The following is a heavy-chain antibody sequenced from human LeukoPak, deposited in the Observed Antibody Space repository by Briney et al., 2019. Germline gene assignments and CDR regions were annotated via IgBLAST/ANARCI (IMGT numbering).Heavy chain of an antibody. Sequence: GGSLRLSCVVSGFTFSSYWMSWVRQAPGKGLEWVSSISSSSSYIYYADSMKGRFTISRDNAKNSLYLQMNSLRAEDTAAYYCARGTGAFDIWGQGTVVTVSS. V-gene: IGHV3-21*01. CDR1: GFTFSSYW. J-gene: IGHJ3*02. D-gene: IGHD2-8*02. CDR3: ARGTGAFDI. CDR2: ISSSSSYI.